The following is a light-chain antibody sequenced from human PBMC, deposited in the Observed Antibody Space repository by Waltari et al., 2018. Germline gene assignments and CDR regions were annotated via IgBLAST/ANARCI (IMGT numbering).Light chain of an antibody. Sequence: EIVLTQSPATLSLSPGESATLSCRASQSVSSYLAWYHQRPGQAPRLLIYDAANRATRIPASFSGSGSGTDFTLTISSLEPEDFAVYFCQHRYTFGQGTKLEIK. CDR1: QSVSSY. V-gene: IGKV3-11*01. CDR2: DAA. CDR3: QHRYT. J-gene: IGKJ2*01.